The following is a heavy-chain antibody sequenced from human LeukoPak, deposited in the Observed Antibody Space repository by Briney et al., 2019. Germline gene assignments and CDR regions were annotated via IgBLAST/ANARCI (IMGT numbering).Heavy chain of an antibody. V-gene: IGHV3-7*01. Sequence: GGSLRLSCAASGFTFSSYWMIWVRQAPGKGMEWVANINQDGSEKYYVDYVKGRFIIPRDNAENSLYLQMNNLRAEDTAVYYCAREPNRAVAVIFDYWGQGTLVTVSS. CDR2: INQDGSEK. CDR3: AREPNRAVAVIFDY. J-gene: IGHJ4*02. D-gene: IGHD6-19*01. CDR1: GFTFSSYW.